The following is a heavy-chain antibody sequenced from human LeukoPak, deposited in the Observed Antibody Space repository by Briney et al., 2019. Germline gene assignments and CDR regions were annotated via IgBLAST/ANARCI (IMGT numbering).Heavy chain of an antibody. Sequence: GGSLRLSCAASGFTFSSYAMSWVRQAPGKGLEWVSASSGSGGSTYYADSVKGRFTISRDNSKNTLYLQMNSLRAEDTAVYYCAKDPREMATILPLYYFDYWGQGTLVTVSS. J-gene: IGHJ4*02. CDR2: SSGSGGST. D-gene: IGHD5-12*01. CDR1: GFTFSSYA. V-gene: IGHV3-23*01. CDR3: AKDPREMATILPLYYFDY.